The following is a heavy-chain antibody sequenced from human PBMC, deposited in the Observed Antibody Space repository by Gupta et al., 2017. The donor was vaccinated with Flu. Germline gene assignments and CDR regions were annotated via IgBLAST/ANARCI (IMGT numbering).Heavy chain of an antibody. J-gene: IGHJ6*03. CDR1: GGSISSGGYS. V-gene: IGHV4-30-2*01. Sequence: QLQLQESGSGLVKPSQTLSLTCAVSGGSISSGGYSWSWIRQPPGQGLEWIGYIYHSGSTYYNPSLKSRVTISVDRSKNQFSLKLSSVTAADTAVYYCARNYYDSSGYSPYYYYYMDVWGKGTTVTVSS. CDR3: ARNYYDSSGYSPYYYYYMDV. CDR2: IYHSGST. D-gene: IGHD3-22*01.